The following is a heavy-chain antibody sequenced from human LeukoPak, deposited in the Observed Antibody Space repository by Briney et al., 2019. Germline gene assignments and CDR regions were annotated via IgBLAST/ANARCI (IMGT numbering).Heavy chain of an antibody. CDR3: ARDIVLMVCAMGHNAFDI. CDR2: ISAYNGNT. CDR1: GYTFTSYG. J-gene: IGHJ3*02. Sequence: VASVKVSCKASGYTFTSYGISWVRQAPGQGLEWMGWISAYNGNTNYAQKLQGRVTMTTDTYTSTAYMELRSLRSDDTAVYYCARDIVLMVCAMGHNAFDIWGQGTMVTVSS. D-gene: IGHD2-8*01. V-gene: IGHV1-18*01.